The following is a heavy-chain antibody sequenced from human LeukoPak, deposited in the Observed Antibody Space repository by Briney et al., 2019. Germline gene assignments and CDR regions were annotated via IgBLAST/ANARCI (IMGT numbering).Heavy chain of an antibody. D-gene: IGHD5-18*01. CDR3: ATELSSDTAFDF. V-gene: IGHV3-33*01. J-gene: IGHJ4*02. Sequence: PGGSLRLSCAASGFTFNAYGMHWVRQAPGKGLEWVAMTWFDESHKYYAAAVKGRFTISRDNSKNTLYLQMNSLRAEDTAVYYCATELSSDTAFDFWGQGTLVAVSS. CDR2: TWFDESHK. CDR1: GFTFNAYG.